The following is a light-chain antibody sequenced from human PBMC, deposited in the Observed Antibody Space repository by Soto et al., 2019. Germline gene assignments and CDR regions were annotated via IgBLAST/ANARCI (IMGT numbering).Light chain of an antibody. CDR3: QQFDDSVT. CDR1: QSVSGSY. V-gene: IGKV3-20*01. CDR2: GAS. J-gene: IGKJ5*01. Sequence: EIVLTQSPGTLSLSPGERATLSCRASQSVSGSYLAWYQQKPGQAPRFLIYGASDRATGTPGRFSGSGSGTDFTLTISGLEPEDSAVYYCQQFDDSVTFGQGTRLEIK.